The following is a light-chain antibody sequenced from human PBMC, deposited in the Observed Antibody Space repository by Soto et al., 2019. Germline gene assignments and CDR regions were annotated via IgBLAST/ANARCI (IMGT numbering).Light chain of an antibody. J-gene: IGLJ1*01. V-gene: IGLV2-14*01. Sequence: QSALTQPASVSGSPGQAITISCTGTSSDVGGYNYVSWYQQHPGKAPKFMIYDVSNRPSGVSNRFSGSKSGNTASLTISGLQAEDEADYYCSSYTYTSTSVFGTGTKVTV. CDR2: DVS. CDR3: SSYTYTSTSV. CDR1: SSDVGGYNY.